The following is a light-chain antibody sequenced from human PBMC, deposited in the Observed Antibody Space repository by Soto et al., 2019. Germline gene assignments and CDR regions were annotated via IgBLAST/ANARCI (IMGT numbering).Light chain of an antibody. V-gene: IGKV3-20*01. Sequence: EMVLTQSPGTLSLSPGERATLSCRASQSVSSSYLAWYQQKPGQAPRLLIYGASRRATGIPDRFSGSGSGTALTLTISRLEPEDLAVYYCQQYGSSPWTFGPGTRVDI. CDR3: QQYGSSPWT. J-gene: IGKJ1*01. CDR1: QSVSSSY. CDR2: GAS.